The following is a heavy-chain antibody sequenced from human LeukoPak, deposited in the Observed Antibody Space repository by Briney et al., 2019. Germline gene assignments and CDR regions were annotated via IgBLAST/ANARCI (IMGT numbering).Heavy chain of an antibody. CDR2: INPNSGGT. CDR3: ASGAPYFDYDSSGYYSSAGFFDP. CDR1: GYTFTGYY. Sequence: ASXXVSCKASGYTFTGYYMHWVRQAPGQGLEWMGRINPNSGGTNYAQKFQGRVTMTRDTSISTAYMELSRLRSDDTAVYYCASGAPYFDYDSSGYYSSAGFFDPWGQGTLVTVSS. D-gene: IGHD3-22*01. J-gene: IGHJ5*02. V-gene: IGHV1-2*06.